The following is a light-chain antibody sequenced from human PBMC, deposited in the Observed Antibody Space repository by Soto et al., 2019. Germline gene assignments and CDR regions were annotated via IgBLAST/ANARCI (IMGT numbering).Light chain of an antibody. CDR1: SSDVGNYNF. CDR2: DVS. CDR3: CSYAGSSSLV. V-gene: IGLV2-23*02. Sequence: QSALTQPASVSGSPGQSITISCTGTSSDVGNYNFVSWYQHHPGKAPKLMIYDVSKRPSGVSHRFSGSKSGNTASLTISGRQSEDEADYCCCSYAGSSSLVFGGGTKLTVL. J-gene: IGLJ2*01.